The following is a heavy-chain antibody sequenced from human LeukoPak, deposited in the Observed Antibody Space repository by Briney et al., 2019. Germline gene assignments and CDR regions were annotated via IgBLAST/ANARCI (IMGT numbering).Heavy chain of an antibody. V-gene: IGHV5-51*01. CDR1: GYSFTNYW. J-gene: IGHJ4*02. CDR2: TYPGDSDT. D-gene: IGHD5-12*01. CDR3: ARQGTIVAGTLGTTFDY. Sequence: GESLKISCKASGYSFTNYWIGWVRQMPGKGLEWMGITYPGDSDTKYSPSFQGQVTISADKSINTAYLQWSSLRASDTAMYYCARQGTIVAGTLGTTFDYWGQGTVLTVSS.